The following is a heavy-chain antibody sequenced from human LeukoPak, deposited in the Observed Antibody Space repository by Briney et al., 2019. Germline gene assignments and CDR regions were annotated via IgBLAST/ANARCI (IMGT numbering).Heavy chain of an antibody. V-gene: IGHV4-59*01. CDR1: GGSINSYY. J-gene: IGHJ4*02. Sequence: SETLSLTCTVSGGSINSYYWSWIRQPPGKGLEWIGYIYYSGSTNYNPSLKSRVTISVDTSKNQFSLKLSSVTAADTAVYYCATWFGERDYWGQGTLVTVSS. CDR3: ATWFGERDY. CDR2: IYYSGST. D-gene: IGHD3-10*01.